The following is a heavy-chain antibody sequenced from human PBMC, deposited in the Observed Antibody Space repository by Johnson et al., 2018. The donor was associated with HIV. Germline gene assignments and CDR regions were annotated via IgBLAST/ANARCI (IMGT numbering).Heavy chain of an antibody. Sequence: QMLLVESGGGVVQPGRSLRLSCAASGFTFSSYAMHWVRQAPGKGLEWVAVISYDGSNKSYADSVKGRITISRDNSKNTLYLQMNSLRADDTAMYYCAKADTMAGDAFDIWGQGTMVTVSS. CDR3: AKADTMAGDAFDI. J-gene: IGHJ3*02. CDR2: ISYDGSNK. CDR1: GFTFSSYA. D-gene: IGHD2-2*01. V-gene: IGHV3-30*04.